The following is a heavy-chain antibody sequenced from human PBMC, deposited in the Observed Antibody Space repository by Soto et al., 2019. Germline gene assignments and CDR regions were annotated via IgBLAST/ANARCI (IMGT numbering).Heavy chain of an antibody. CDR3: ARVGGRWLQSDY. Sequence: ETLSLTCTVSGGSISSYCWSWIRQPPGKGLEWIGYIYYSGSTNYNPSLKSRVTISVDTSKNQFSLKLSSVTAADTAVYYCARVGGRWLQSDYWGQGTLVTVSS. CDR1: GGSISSYC. V-gene: IGHV4-59*01. D-gene: IGHD5-12*01. J-gene: IGHJ4*02. CDR2: IYYSGST.